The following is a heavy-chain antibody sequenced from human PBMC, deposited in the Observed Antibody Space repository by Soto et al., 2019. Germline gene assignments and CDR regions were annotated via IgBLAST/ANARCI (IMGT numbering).Heavy chain of an antibody. CDR1: GFTFSNYA. Sequence: EVQLVESGGGLVQPGGSLRLSCAASGFTFSNYAMHWVGQAPGKGLEYVSAISSNGGSTYYANSVKGRFTISRDNSKNTLYLQMGSLRAEDMAVYYCARYSNSVADYWGQGTLVTVSS. CDR2: ISSNGGST. V-gene: IGHV3-64*01. CDR3: ARYSNSVADY. D-gene: IGHD6-13*01. J-gene: IGHJ4*02.